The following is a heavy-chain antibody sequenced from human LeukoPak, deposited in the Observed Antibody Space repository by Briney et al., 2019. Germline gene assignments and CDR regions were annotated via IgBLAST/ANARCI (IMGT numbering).Heavy chain of an antibody. J-gene: IGHJ6*02. CDR3: ARGADWDGYRRPYYYYGMDV. D-gene: IGHD5-24*01. CDR1: GGTFSSYA. CDR2: IIPILGIA. Sequence: ASVKVSCKASGGTFSSYAISWVRQAPGQGLEWMGRIIPILGIANYAQKFQGRVTITADKSTSTAYMELSSLRSEDTAVYYCARGADWDGYRRPYYYYGMDVWGQGTTVTVSS. V-gene: IGHV1-69*04.